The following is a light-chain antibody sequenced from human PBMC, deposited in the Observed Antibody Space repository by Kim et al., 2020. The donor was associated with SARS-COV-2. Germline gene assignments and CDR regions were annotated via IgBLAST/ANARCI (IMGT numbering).Light chain of an antibody. CDR1: YSNIGSSA. V-gene: IGLV1-44*01. CDR3: AAWDDTLNGVI. CDR2: DND. Sequence: GQSVTISCSGSYSNIGSSAVNWYQQYPGTAPKLLFYDNDQRPSGVPDRFSVSKSGTSASLAISGLQSEDEADYFCAAWDDTLNGVIFGGGTQLTVL. J-gene: IGLJ2*01.